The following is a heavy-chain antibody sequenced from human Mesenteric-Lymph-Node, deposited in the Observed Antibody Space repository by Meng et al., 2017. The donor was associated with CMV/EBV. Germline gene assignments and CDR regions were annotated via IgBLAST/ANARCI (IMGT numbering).Heavy chain of an antibody. CDR3: ARVGDYTYGMDV. Sequence: ASVKVSCKTSGYTFTAYYLHWVRQAPGQGLEWMGWINHKTGGTNYAQKFQGRVTMTRDTSTSTAYMELSRLASDDTAVYYCARVGDYTYGMDVWGQGTTVTVSS. CDR1: GYTFTAYY. V-gene: IGHV1-2*02. J-gene: IGHJ6*02. CDR2: INHKTGGT.